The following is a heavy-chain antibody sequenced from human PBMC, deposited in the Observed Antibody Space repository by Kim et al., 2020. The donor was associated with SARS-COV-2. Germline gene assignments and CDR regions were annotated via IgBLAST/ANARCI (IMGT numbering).Heavy chain of an antibody. CDR1: GGSISSYY. Sequence: SETLSLTCTVSGGSISSYYWSWIRQPPGKGLEWIGYIYYSGSTNYNPSLKSRVTISVDTSKNQFSLKLSSVTAADTAVYYCARLPIAAAGTSYWYFDLWGRGTLVTVSS. V-gene: IGHV4-59*08. D-gene: IGHD6-13*01. CDR3: ARLPIAAAGTSYWYFDL. J-gene: IGHJ2*01. CDR2: IYYSGST.